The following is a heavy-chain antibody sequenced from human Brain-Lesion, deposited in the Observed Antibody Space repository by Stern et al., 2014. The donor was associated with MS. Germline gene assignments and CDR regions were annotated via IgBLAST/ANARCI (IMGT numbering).Heavy chain of an antibody. V-gene: IGHV4-61*02. J-gene: IGHJ4*02. CDR2: IHPSGSA. D-gene: IGHD5-18*01. CDR3: ASGYRIFDY. Sequence: VQLVESGPGLVKPSQTLSLTCTVSGGSISSGSDYWSWIRQPVGTGLEWIGRIHPSGSAFYTPSLKSRVTISTDTSMNQFSLELNSATAADTAIYYCASGYRIFDYWGQGILVTVSS. CDR1: GGSISSGSDY.